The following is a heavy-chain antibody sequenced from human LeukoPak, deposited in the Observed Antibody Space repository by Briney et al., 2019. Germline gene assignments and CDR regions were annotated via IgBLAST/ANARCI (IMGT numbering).Heavy chain of an antibody. CDR1: GVPISSYY. D-gene: IGHD3-10*01. J-gene: IGHJ4*02. CDR2: IYYSGSS. V-gene: IGHV4-59*01. Sequence: PSETLSLTCNVSGVPISSYYWSWIRQPPGKGLEWIGYIYYSGSSNYNPSLKSRVTISVATSKTQPSLKLSSVTAADTAVYYCARVSSGGSGLDYWGQGTLVTVSS. CDR3: ARVSSGGSGLDY.